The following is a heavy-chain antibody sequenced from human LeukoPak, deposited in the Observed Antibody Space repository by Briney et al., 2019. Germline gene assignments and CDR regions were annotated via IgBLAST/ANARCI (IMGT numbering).Heavy chain of an antibody. V-gene: IGHV4-59*01. Sequence: SETLSLTCTVFGGSISSYYWSWIRQPPGRGLEWIGYIYYRGSTNYNPSLKSRVTIPIDTSRRQFSLNLSSVTAADTAVYYCARVLLQWDDAFDFWGQGTMVTVSS. D-gene: IGHD1-26*01. CDR1: GGSISSYY. CDR2: IYYRGST. J-gene: IGHJ3*01. CDR3: ARVLLQWDDAFDF.